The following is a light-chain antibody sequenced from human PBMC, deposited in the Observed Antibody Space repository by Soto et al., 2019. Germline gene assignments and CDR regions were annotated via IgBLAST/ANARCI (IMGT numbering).Light chain of an antibody. J-gene: IGLJ3*02. Sequence: QSALTQPASVSGTPGQSITLSCTGTSSDAGNYNFVSWYQQHPGKAPKVIIYEDSTRPSGVSNRISGSKSGNTASLTISGLQAEDEADYYCCSYAGSSTSGVVGGGTKLTV. CDR3: CSYAGSSTSGV. V-gene: IGLV2-23*01. CDR1: SSDAGNYNF. CDR2: EDS.